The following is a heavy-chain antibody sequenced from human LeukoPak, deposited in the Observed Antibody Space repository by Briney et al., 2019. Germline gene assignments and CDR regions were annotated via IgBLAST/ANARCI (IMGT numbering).Heavy chain of an antibody. V-gene: IGHV4-61*02. CDR2: IYTSGST. CDR1: GGSISSGSYY. D-gene: IGHD3-22*01. CDR3: ARVYDSSGYYYGAIDY. J-gene: IGHJ4*02. Sequence: SETLSLTCTVSGGSISSGSYYWSWIRQPAGKGLEWIGRIYTSGSTNYNPSLKSRVTISVDTSKNQFSLKLSSVTAADTAVYYCARVYDSSGYYYGAIDYWGQGTPVTVSS.